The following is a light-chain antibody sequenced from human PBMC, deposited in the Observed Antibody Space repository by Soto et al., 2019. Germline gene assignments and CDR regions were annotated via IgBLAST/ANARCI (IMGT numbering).Light chain of an antibody. CDR1: QSVSSY. Sequence: EIVLTQSPATLSLSPGERATLSCRASQSVSSYLAWYQQKPGQAPRLLIYDASNRATGIPARFSGSGSGTDFTLTISSREPEDFAVYYCQQRSNWPPEDTFGQGTKLEIK. CDR2: DAS. V-gene: IGKV3-11*01. J-gene: IGKJ2*01. CDR3: QQRSNWPPEDT.